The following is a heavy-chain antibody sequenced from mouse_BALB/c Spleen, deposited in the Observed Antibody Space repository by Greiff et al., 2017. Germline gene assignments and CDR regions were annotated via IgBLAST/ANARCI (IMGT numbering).Heavy chain of an antibody. J-gene: IGHJ3*01. Sequence: EVKVVESGGGLVQPGGSRKLSCAASGFTFSSFGMHWVRQAPEKGLEWVAYISSGSSTIYYADTVKGRFTISRDNPKNTLFLQMTSLRSEDTAMYYCARSEGYGYDGVFAYWGQGTLVTVSA. CDR3: ARSEGYGYDGVFAY. V-gene: IGHV5-17*02. D-gene: IGHD2-2*01. CDR1: GFTFSSFG. CDR2: ISSGSSTI.